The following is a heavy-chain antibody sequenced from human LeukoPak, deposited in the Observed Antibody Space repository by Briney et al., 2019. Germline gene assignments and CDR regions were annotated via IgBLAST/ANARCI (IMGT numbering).Heavy chain of an antibody. V-gene: IGHV3-66*04. J-gene: IGHJ4*02. Sequence: PGGSLRLSCAASGLTVSSYMSWVRQAPGKGLEWVSVIYGGGSIYYADSVKGRFTISRDKSKNTLYLQMNSLRAEDTAVYYCARPPYGGVDYWGQGTLVTVSS. CDR2: IYGGGSI. CDR1: GLTVSSY. D-gene: IGHD4-23*01. CDR3: ARPPYGGVDY.